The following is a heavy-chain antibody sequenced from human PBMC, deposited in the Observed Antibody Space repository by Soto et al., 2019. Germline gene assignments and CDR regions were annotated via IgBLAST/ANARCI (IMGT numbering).Heavy chain of an antibody. CDR1: GGSFSGYY. CDR3: ARGLKWLRDRNRFDP. V-gene: IGHV4-34*01. D-gene: IGHD5-12*01. Sequence: SETLSLTCAVYGGSFSGYYWSWIRQPPGKGLEWIGEINHSGSTNYNPSLKSRVTISVDTSKNQFSLKLSSVTAADTAVYYCARGLKWLRDRNRFDPWGQGTLVTVSS. J-gene: IGHJ5*02. CDR2: INHSGST.